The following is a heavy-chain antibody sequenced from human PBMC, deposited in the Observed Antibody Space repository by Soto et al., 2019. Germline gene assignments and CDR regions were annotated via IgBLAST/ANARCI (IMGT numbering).Heavy chain of an antibody. D-gene: IGHD1-1*01. CDR2: ISAHNDNT. Sequence: QVNLVQSGAEVRKPGASVKVSCKGSGYTFTSYGIAWVRQAPGQGAEWMGWISAHNDNTNSAQKVQGRGTVTRDPSTSTASIELRNLRSDDTAVYSCERGRYGDYWGQGALVTVSS. V-gene: IGHV1-18*01. CDR1: GYTFTSYG. J-gene: IGHJ4*02. CDR3: ERGRYGDY.